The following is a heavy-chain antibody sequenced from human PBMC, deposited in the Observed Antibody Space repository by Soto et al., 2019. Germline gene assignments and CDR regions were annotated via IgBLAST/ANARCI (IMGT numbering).Heavy chain of an antibody. Sequence: ASVTVSCKASGYTLTSYGSGWVRQAPGQGLEWMGWINAYNGNTNYAQNLQGRVTLTTDTSTSTAYMELRSLRSNDTAVYYCAMVDVYVTPSPQDVWGQGTTVTVSS. D-gene: IGHD3-16*01. CDR3: AMVDVYVTPSPQDV. V-gene: IGHV1-18*01. CDR1: GYTLTSYG. J-gene: IGHJ6*02. CDR2: INAYNGNT.